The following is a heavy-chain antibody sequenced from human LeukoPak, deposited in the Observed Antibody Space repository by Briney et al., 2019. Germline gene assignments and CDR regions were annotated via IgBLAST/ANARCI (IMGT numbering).Heavy chain of an antibody. CDR2: FDPEDGET. CDR3: ATRRGGGSYFGWFDP. Sequence: ASVKVSCKVSGYTLTELSMHWVRQAPGKGLEWMGGFDPEDGETIYAQKFQGRVTMTEDTSTDTAYMELSSLRSGDTAVYYCATRRGGGSYFGWFDPWGQGTLVTVSS. CDR1: GYTLTELS. J-gene: IGHJ5*02. D-gene: IGHD1-26*01. V-gene: IGHV1-24*01.